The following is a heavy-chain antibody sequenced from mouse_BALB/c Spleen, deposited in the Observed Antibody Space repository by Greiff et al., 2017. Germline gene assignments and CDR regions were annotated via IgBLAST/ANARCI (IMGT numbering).Heavy chain of an antibody. CDR3: TRSRQLGFAY. J-gene: IGHJ3*01. Sequence: QVQLQQSGAELVRPGASVKLSCKASGYTFTSYWINWVKQRPGQGLEWIGNIYPSDSYTNYNQKFKDKATLTVDKSSSTAYMQLSSPTSEDSAVYYCTRSRQLGFAYWGQGTLVTVSA. D-gene: IGHD3-2*01. CDR1: GYTFTSYW. V-gene: IGHV1-69*02. CDR2: IYPSDSYT.